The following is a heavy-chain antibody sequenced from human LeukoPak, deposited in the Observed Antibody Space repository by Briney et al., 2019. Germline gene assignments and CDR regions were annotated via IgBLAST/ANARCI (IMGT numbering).Heavy chain of an antibody. Sequence: SETLSLTCTVSGGSVSSGSYYWSWIRQPPGKGLEWIGYIYYSGSTNYNPSLKSRVTISVDTSKNQFSLRVSSVTAADTAVYYCAGGPLERLDYWGQGTLVTVSS. CDR2: IYYSGST. CDR1: GGSVSSGSYY. J-gene: IGHJ4*02. CDR3: AGGPLERLDY. V-gene: IGHV4-61*01. D-gene: IGHD1-1*01.